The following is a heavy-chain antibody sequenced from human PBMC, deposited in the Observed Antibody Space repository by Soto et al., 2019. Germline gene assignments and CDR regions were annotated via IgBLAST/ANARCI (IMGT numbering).Heavy chain of an antibody. Sequence: PGGSLRLACAASGFTVNDAWVSWVRQAPGKGLEWVGRIKSEIDGGTTDYAAPVKGRFTISRDDSKNTVYLHLNSLKTEDTAMYFCTTERLDPWGQGTLVTVSS. V-gene: IGHV3-15*01. CDR3: TTERLDP. J-gene: IGHJ5*02. CDR2: IKSEIDGGTT. CDR1: GFTVNDAW.